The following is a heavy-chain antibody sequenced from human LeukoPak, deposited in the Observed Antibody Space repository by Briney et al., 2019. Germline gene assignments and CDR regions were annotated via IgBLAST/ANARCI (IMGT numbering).Heavy chain of an antibody. D-gene: IGHD1-1*01. Sequence: SETLSLTCTVSGGSISSYYWSWIRQPPGKGLEWIGYIYYSGSTNYNPSLKSRVTISVDTSKNQFSLKPSSVTAADTAVYYCARVERRVDYYYGMDVWGQGTTVTVSS. CDR3: ARVERRVDYYYGMDV. CDR1: GGSISSYY. J-gene: IGHJ6*02. V-gene: IGHV4-59*01. CDR2: IYYSGST.